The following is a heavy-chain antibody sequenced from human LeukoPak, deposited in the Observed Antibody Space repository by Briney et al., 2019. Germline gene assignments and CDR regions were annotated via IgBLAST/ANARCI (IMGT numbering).Heavy chain of an antibody. CDR3: ATDRVVRGVINGDYYYYYGMDV. CDR1: GYTLTGLS. Sequence: ASVKVSRKVSGYTLTGLSMHWVRQAPGKGLEWMGGFDPEDGETIYAQKFQGRVTMTEDTSTDTAYMELSSLRSEDTAVYYCATDRVVRGVINGDYYYYYGMDVWGQGTTVTVSS. J-gene: IGHJ6*02. D-gene: IGHD3-10*01. CDR2: FDPEDGET. V-gene: IGHV1-24*01.